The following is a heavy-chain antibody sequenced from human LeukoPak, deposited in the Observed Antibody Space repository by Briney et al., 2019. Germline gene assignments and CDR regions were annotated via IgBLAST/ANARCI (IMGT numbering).Heavy chain of an antibody. V-gene: IGHV5-51*01. J-gene: IGHJ4*02. CDR3: ARQRSGSYFPDLYDY. CDR1: GYSFTNYW. Sequence: GESLKISCKGSGYSFTNYWIVWVRQMPGKGLEWMGILYPGDSQSTYSPSLQGQVTISADKSISTAYLQWSSLKASDTAMYYCARQRSGSYFPDLYDYWGQGTLVTVSS. D-gene: IGHD1-26*01. CDR2: LYPGDSQS.